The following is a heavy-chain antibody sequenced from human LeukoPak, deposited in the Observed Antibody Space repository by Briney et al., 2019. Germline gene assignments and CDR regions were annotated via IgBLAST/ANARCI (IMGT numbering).Heavy chain of an antibody. D-gene: IGHD6-13*01. Sequence: GESLKISCKTSGYRFTNYWIAWGRQIPRKGLEWMVIIYPCDSDIKYNPSFQGQVTVPADKSVTTAYLQWSSLKPSDTAMYYCARRGSSWPNFDYWGQGTLLTVSS. CDR1: GYRFTNYW. V-gene: IGHV5-51*01. CDR2: IYPCDSDI. CDR3: ARRGSSWPNFDY. J-gene: IGHJ4*02.